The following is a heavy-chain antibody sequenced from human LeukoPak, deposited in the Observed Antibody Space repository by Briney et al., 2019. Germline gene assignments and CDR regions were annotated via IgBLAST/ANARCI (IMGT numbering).Heavy chain of an antibody. Sequence: SETLSLTCTVSGGSISSSSYYWGWIRRPPGKGLEWIGSIYYSGSTYYNPSLKSRVTISVDTPKNQFSLKLSSVTAADTAVYYCARQKGYSSGWYFDYWGQGTLVTVSS. CDR1: GGSISSSSYY. J-gene: IGHJ4*02. CDR3: ARQKGYSSGWYFDY. V-gene: IGHV4-39*01. D-gene: IGHD6-19*01. CDR2: IYYSGST.